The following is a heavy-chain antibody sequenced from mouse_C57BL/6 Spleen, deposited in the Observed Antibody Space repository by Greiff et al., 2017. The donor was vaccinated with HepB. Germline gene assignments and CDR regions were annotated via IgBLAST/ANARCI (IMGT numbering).Heavy chain of an antibody. Sequence: EVMLVVSEGGLVQPGSSMKLSCTASGFTFSDYYMAWVRQVPEKGLEWVANINYDGSSTYYLDSLKSRFIISRDNAKNILYLQMSSLKSEDTATYYCAVYDGYFDYWGQGTTLTVSS. CDR2: INYDGSST. V-gene: IGHV5-16*01. CDR3: AVYDGYFDY. CDR1: GFTFSDYY. D-gene: IGHD2-3*01. J-gene: IGHJ2*01.